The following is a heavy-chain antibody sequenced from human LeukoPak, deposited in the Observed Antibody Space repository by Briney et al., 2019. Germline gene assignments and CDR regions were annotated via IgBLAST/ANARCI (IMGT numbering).Heavy chain of an antibody. V-gene: IGHV5-51*01. Sequence: KPGGALEIYCQGSGCIFTSYWIGRVREVPGKGLEWMGIIYPGDSDKRQSPSLQGQDTIRADKSNSTPSQQWSRLHAAPAAIYYCARGPGGGGDREYYFDYWGQGSLVTVSS. J-gene: IGHJ4*02. CDR1: GCIFTSYW. CDR3: ARGPGGGGDREYYFDY. CDR2: IYPGDSDK. D-gene: IGHD3-16*01.